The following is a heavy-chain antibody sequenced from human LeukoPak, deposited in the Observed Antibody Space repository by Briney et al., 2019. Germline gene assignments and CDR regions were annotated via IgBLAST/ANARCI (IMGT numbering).Heavy chain of an antibody. V-gene: IGHV3-23*01. CDR2: ISGSGGST. J-gene: IGHJ4*02. CDR3: ASPSEGGAFDY. CDR1: GFPLSPYA. D-gene: IGHD3-16*01. Sequence: PGGPLRHPCTAPGFPLSPYAMRWVRQTPGKALEWVSAISGSGGSTYYADSVKGRFTISRDNSKNTLYLQMNSLRAEDTAVYYCASPSEGGAFDYWGQGTLVTVSS.